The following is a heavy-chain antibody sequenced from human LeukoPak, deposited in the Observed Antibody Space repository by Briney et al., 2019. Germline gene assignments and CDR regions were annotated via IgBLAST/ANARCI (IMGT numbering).Heavy chain of an antibody. CDR1: GFTFSSYS. Sequence: QPGGSLRLSCAASGFTFSSYSMNWVRQAPGKGLEWVSYISSSSSTIYYADSVKGRFTISRDNAKNSLYLQMNSLRAEDTAVYYCARDRRLITIFGVAPDAFDIWGQGTMVTVSS. CDR3: ARDRRLITIFGVAPDAFDI. D-gene: IGHD3-3*01. J-gene: IGHJ3*02. CDR2: ISSSSSTI. V-gene: IGHV3-48*01.